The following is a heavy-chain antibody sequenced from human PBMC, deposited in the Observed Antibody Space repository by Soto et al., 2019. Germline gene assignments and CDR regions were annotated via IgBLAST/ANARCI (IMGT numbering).Heavy chain of an antibody. CDR2: INPKSGGT. D-gene: IGHD2-15*01. CDR1: GYTFTDRY. CDR3: ARWGQEYXSGGSCSRHDNSYGMDV. Sequence: ASVKVSCKSSGYTFTDRYIHWVRQAPGPGLEWMGWINPKSGGTNYAQKFQGRVTMTRDTSISTAYLDLSGLSSNDTAMYFCARWGQEYXSGGSCSRHDNSYGMDVWGQGTTVTVSS. V-gene: IGHV1-2*02. J-gene: IGHJ6*02.